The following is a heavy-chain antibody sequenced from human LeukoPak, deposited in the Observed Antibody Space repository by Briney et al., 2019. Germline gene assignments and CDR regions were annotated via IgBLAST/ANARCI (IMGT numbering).Heavy chain of an antibody. Sequence: ETLSLTCTVSGGSISSYYWTWVRQPAGKGLEWIGRMYVSGTTNYNPSLKSRVTMSVDTSKNQFSLKLTSVTAADTAVYYCASENYYDSSGYSEGLDVWGQGTTVTVSS. CDR3: ASENYYDSSGYSEGLDV. CDR2: MYVSGTT. CDR1: GGSISSYY. J-gene: IGHJ6*02. D-gene: IGHD3-22*01. V-gene: IGHV4-4*07.